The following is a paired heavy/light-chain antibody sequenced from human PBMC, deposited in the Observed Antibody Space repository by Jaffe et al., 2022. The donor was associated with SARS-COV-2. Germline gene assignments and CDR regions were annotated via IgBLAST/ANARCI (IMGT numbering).Heavy chain of an antibody. J-gene: IGHJ4*02. D-gene: IGHD3-10*01. CDR2: INTKTGNP. CDR3: ARGTYYFGSGNYYNPPIDY. V-gene: IGHV7-4-1*02. CDR1: GYSFSSYA. Sequence: QVQLVQSGSELKKPGASVKVSCKASGYSFSSYAINWVRQAPGQGLEWMGWINTKTGNPTYAQGFTGRFVFSLDTSVTTAYLQISSLKAEDTAVYFCARGTYYFGSGNYYNPPIDYWGQGTLVTVSS.
Light chain of an antibody. J-gene: IGKJ4*01. CDR2: WAS. CDR1: QSVLYSSDNKNY. CDR3: QQYYITPLT. V-gene: IGKV4-1*01. Sequence: DIVMTQSPDSLPVSLGERATISCKSSQSVLYSSDNKNYLAWYQQKPGQPPKLLISWASTRESGVPDRFSGSGSGTDFTLTISSLQAEDVAVYYCQQYYITPLTFGGGTRVEIK.